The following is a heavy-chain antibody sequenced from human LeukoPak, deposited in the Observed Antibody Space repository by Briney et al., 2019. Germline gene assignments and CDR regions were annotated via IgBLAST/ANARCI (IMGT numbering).Heavy chain of an antibody. Sequence: ASVKVSCKASGYTFTSYDINWMRQATGQGLEWMGRMSPNSGNTGYAQKFQGRVTMTRDTSTGTAYLELSSLRSEDSAVYYCVRTPPNWGADFWGQGTLVTVS. CDR1: GYTFTSYD. CDR2: MSPNSGNT. J-gene: IGHJ4*02. V-gene: IGHV1-8*01. CDR3: VRTPPNWGADF. D-gene: IGHD7-27*01.